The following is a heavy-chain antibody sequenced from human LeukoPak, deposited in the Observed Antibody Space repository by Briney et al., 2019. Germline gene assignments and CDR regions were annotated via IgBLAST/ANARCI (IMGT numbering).Heavy chain of an antibody. D-gene: IGHD3-10*01. Sequence: SVKVSCKASGGTFSSYAISWVRQAPGQGLEWMGRITPIFGTANYAQKFQGRVAITTDESTSTAYMELSSLRSEDTAVYYCAPERYYGSGSYFDYWGQGTLVTVSS. CDR3: APERYYGSGSYFDY. CDR1: GGTFSSYA. J-gene: IGHJ4*02. V-gene: IGHV1-69*05. CDR2: ITPIFGTA.